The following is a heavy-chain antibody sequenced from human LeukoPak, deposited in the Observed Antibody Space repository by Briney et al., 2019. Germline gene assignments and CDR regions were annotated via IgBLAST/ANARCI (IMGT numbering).Heavy chain of an antibody. CDR2: IYYSGNT. CDR1: GASFSTYY. Sequence: SETLSLTCTVSGASFSTYYWSWIRQPPGKGLEWVGYIYYSGNTNYNPSLKSRVTISVDTSKNQFSLKLSSVTAADTAVYFCARGPYSYDSSGAFDIWGQGTMVTVSS. CDR3: ARGPYSYDSSGAFDI. J-gene: IGHJ3*02. D-gene: IGHD3-22*01. V-gene: IGHV4-59*08.